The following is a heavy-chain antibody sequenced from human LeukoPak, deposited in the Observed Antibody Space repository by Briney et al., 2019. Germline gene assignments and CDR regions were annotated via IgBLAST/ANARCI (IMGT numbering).Heavy chain of an antibody. D-gene: IGHD5-12*01. J-gene: IGHJ4*02. V-gene: IGHV3-74*01. Sequence: PGGSLRLSCAASGFTFSNYWMHWVRQAPGKGLVWVSRINSDGRSTNYADSVKGRFTISRDNAKNMLYLQMNSLRAEDTAVYYCARGGYDYGSYYFDYWGQGTLVTVSS. CDR2: INSDGRST. CDR3: ARGGYDYGSYYFDY. CDR1: GFTFSNYW.